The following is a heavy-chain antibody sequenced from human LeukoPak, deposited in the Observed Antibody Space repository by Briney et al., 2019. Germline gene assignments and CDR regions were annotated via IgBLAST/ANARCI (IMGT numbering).Heavy chain of an antibody. CDR3: VRGGTYYLPY. CDR2: ILHTGPT. J-gene: IGHJ4*02. D-gene: IGHD1-26*01. CDR1: GVSITDNW. Sequence: SETLSLTCAVSGVSITDNWWSWVRQPPGKGLEWIGEILHTGPTNFNPSLKSRVTISMDKSKNQLSLRLNSVTAADTAIYYCVRGGTYYLPYWGQGILVTVSS. V-gene: IGHV4-4*02.